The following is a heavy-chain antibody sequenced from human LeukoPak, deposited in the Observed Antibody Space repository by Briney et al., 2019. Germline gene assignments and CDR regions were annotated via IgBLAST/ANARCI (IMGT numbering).Heavy chain of an antibody. CDR1: GFTFSTYW. Sequence: DPGGSLRLSCAASGFTFSTYWMSWVRQAPGKGLEWVAVISYDGSNKYYADSVKGRFTISRDNSKNTLYLQMNSLRAEDTAVYYCAREEHEDTAMAHFDYWGQGTLVTVSS. J-gene: IGHJ4*02. V-gene: IGHV3-30-3*01. CDR2: ISYDGSNK. CDR3: AREEHEDTAMAHFDY. D-gene: IGHD5-18*01.